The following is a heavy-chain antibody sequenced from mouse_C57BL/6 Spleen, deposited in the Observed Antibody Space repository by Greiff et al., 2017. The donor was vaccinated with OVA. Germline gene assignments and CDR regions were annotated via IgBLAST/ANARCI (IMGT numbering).Heavy chain of an antibody. J-gene: IGHJ2*01. CDR2: IYPSDSET. Sequence: QVQLKESGAELVRPGSSVKLSCKASGYTFTSYWMDWVKQRPGQGLEWIGNIYPSDSETHYNQKFKDKATLTVDKSSSTAYMQLSSLTSEDSAVYYCARSLREYYFDYWGQGTTLTVSS. CDR1: GYTFTSYW. V-gene: IGHV1-61*01. CDR3: ARSLREYYFDY.